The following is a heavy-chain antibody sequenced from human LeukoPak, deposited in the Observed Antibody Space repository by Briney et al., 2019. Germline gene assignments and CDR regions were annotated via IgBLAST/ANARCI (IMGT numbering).Heavy chain of an antibody. CDR1: GYTFTSYD. J-gene: IGHJ4*02. V-gene: IGHV1-8*03. Sequence: ASVKVSCKASGYTFTSYDINWVRQATGQGLEWMGWMNPNSGNTGYAQKFQGRVTVTRNTSISTAYMELSSLRSEDTAVYYCARACYYGSGSYYPLLYYFDYWGQGTLVTVSS. CDR3: ARACYYGSGSYYPLLYYFDY. CDR2: MNPNSGNT. D-gene: IGHD3-10*01.